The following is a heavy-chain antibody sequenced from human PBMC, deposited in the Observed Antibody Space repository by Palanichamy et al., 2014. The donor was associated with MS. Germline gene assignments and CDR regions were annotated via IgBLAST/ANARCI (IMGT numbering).Heavy chain of an antibody. CDR2: INLYSGGT. V-gene: IGHV1-2*02. Sequence: QVQLVQSGAAVKEPGGSVKVSCKAYGYTFTNYYMHWVRQAPGQGLGWMGWINLYSGGTKYAQTFQGRVTMTRDTSLNTADLEVRNLKSDDTAVFYCARGPPSIAARLDYWGQGAPVTVSS. CDR3: ARGPPSIAARLDY. CDR1: GYTFTNYY. D-gene: IGHD6-6*01. J-gene: IGHJ4*02.